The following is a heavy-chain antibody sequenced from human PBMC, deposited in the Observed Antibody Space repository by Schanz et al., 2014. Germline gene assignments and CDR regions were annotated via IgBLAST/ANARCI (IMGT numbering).Heavy chain of an antibody. J-gene: IGHJ3*02. V-gene: IGHV1-18*01. Sequence: QVQLVQSAPEVKRPGASVRVSCKASGYSFTDYAIHWVRQAPGQGLEWMGWISAYNGHTTYAQKFQGRVTMTTDTSTSTAYMELSSLRSDDTAMYYCVTEKRMESGTWAKAFDIWGQGTWVTVSS. D-gene: IGHD3-3*01. CDR1: GYSFTDYA. CDR2: ISAYNGHT. CDR3: VTEKRMESGTWAKAFDI.